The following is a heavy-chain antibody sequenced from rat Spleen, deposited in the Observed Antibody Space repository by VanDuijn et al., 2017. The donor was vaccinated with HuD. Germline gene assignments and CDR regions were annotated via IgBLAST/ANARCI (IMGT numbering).Heavy chain of an antibody. V-gene: IGHV5-7*01. Sequence: EVQLVESGGGLVHPGRSLKLSCAAAGFAFSDHYVAWVRQGPTKGLDWVASISYDGSNTYYRDSVEGRFTISRDNAKSTLYLQMDSLRSEDTAIYYCARPTTGIPFNYWGQGVMVTVSS. J-gene: IGHJ2*01. D-gene: IGHD1-9*01. CDR2: ISYDGSNT. CDR3: ARPTTGIPFNY. CDR1: GFAFSDHY.